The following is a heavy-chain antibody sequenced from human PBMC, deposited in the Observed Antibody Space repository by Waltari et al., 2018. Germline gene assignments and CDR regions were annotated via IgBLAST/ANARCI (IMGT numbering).Heavy chain of an antibody. CDR1: GFTFSNAW. CDR3: RGFLEWLDNSPVDY. CDR2: IKSKTDGGTI. D-gene: IGHD3-3*01. J-gene: IGHJ4*02. Sequence: EVPLVESGGGLVKPGGSLRLSCAASGFTFSNAWMNWVRQAPGKGLEWVGRIKSKTDGGTIDYVAPVKGRFTISRDDSKNTLYLQMNSLKTEDTAVYYCRGFLEWLDNSPVDYWGQGTLVTVSS. V-gene: IGHV3-15*07.